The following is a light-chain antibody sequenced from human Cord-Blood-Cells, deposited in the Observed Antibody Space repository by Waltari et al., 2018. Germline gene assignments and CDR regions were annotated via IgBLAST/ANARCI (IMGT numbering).Light chain of an antibody. J-gene: IGLJ3*02. Sequence: QSALTQPASVSGSPGQSITISCTGTSSDVGGYNYVSWYQQHPGKAPKLMIYSVSIRPSGVSNRFSGSKSGNTASLTISGLQAEDEADYYCSSYTSSSTWVFGGGTKLTVL. CDR2: SVS. CDR3: SSYTSSSTWV. V-gene: IGLV2-14*03. CDR1: SSDVGGYNY.